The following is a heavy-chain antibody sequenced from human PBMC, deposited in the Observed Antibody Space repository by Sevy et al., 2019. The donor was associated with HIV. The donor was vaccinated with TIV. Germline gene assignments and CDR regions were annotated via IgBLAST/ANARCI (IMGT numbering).Heavy chain of an antibody. V-gene: IGHV3-30*18. J-gene: IGHJ4*02. D-gene: IGHD3-10*01. CDR2: ISYDGSNK. CDR1: GFTFSSYG. Sequence: GGSRRLSCAASGFTFSSYGMHWVRQAPGKGLEWVAVISYDGSNKYYADSVKGRFTISRDNSKNTLYLQMNSLRAEDTAVYYCAKDSGGEWPGFDYWGQGTLVTVSS. CDR3: AKDSGGEWPGFDY.